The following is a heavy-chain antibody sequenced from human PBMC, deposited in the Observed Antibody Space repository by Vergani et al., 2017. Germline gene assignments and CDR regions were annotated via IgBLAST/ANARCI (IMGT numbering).Heavy chain of an antibody. CDR2: IYYSGST. CDR3: ARAAAGTQAGY. J-gene: IGHJ4*02. V-gene: IGHV4-39*07. Sequence: QLQLQESGPGLVKPSETLSLTCTVSGGSISSSSYYWGWIRQPPGKGLEWIGSIYYSGSTYYNPSLKSRVTISVDTSKNQFSLKLSSVTAADTAVYYCARAAAGTQAGYWGQGTLVTVSS. D-gene: IGHD6-13*01. CDR1: GGSISSSSYY.